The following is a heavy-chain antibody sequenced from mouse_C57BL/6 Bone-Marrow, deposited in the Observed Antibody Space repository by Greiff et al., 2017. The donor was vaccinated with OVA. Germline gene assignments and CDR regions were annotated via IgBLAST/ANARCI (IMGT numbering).Heavy chain of an antibody. CDR1: GFTFSSYA. J-gene: IGHJ3*01. V-gene: IGHV5-4*03. D-gene: IGHD3-3*01. CDR2: ISDGGSYT. CDR3: AHLGLCGGAY. Sequence: EVKLVESGGGLVKPGGSLKLSCAASGFTFSSYAMSWVRQTPEKRLEWVATISDGGSYTYYPDNVKGRFTISRDNAKNNLYLQMSHLKSEDTAMYYCAHLGLCGGAYWGQGALVTVSA.